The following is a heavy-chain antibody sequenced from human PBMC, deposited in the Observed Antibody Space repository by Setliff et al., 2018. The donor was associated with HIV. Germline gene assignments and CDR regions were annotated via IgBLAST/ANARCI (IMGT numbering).Heavy chain of an antibody. CDR3: ARPGSLFYWVDP. D-gene: IGHD3-3*01. V-gene: IGHV4-39*01. Sequence: SETLSLTCSVSGVSLISANYHWAWIRQPPGKGLEWIGSIYYNGTAYYNPSLKSRVTMSIDTSKSQFSLKLNSVTAADTAVYYCARPGSLFYWVDPWGQGTLVTVTS. J-gene: IGHJ5*02. CDR2: IYYNGTA. CDR1: GVSLISANYH.